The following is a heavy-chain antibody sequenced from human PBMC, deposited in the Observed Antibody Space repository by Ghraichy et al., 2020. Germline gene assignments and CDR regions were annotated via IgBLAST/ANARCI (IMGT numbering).Heavy chain of an antibody. J-gene: IGHJ5*02. Sequence: SQTLSLTCTVSGGSISSYYWSWIRQPPGKGLEWFGYIYYSGSTNYNPSLKSRVTISVDTSKNQFSLKLSSVTAADTAVYYCARYHDYGDYVWFDPWGQGTLVTVSS. V-gene: IGHV4-59*01. D-gene: IGHD4-17*01. CDR2: IYYSGST. CDR1: GGSISSYY. CDR3: ARYHDYGDYVWFDP.